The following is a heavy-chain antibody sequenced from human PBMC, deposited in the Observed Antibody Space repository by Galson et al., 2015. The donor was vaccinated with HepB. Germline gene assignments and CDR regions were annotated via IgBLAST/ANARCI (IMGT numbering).Heavy chain of an antibody. CDR3: ARPLGGVRGVIRWDYYYYYGMDV. J-gene: IGHJ6*02. CDR1: GFTFSSYA. CDR2: ISYDGSNK. Sequence: SLRLSCAASGFTFSSYAMHWVRQAPGKGLEWVAVISYDGSNKYYADSGKGRFPISRDNSKNTLYLKMSSLRAEDTAVYYCARPLGGVRGVIRWDYYYYYGMDVWGQGTTVTVSS. D-gene: IGHD3-10*02. V-gene: IGHV3-30*04.